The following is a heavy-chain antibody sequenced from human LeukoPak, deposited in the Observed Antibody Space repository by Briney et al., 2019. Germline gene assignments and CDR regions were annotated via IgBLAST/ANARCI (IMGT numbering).Heavy chain of an antibody. CDR2: IWYDGSNK. Sequence: GRSLRLSCAASGFTFSTFGMHWVRQAPGKGLEWVAVIWYDGSNKYYADSVKGRFTISRDNSKNTLYLQMNSLRAEDTAVYYCARTKYSSGHDAFDIWGQGTMVTVSS. J-gene: IGHJ3*02. CDR1: GFTFSTFG. D-gene: IGHD6-19*01. CDR3: ARTKYSSGHDAFDI. V-gene: IGHV3-33*08.